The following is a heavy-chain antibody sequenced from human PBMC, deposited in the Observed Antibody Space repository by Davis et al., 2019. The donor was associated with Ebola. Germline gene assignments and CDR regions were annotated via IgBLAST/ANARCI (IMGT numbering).Heavy chain of an antibody. Sequence: ASVKVSCNAXXXTFTGYYMHWVRQAPGQGLEWMGWINPNSGGTNYAQKFQGRVTMTRDTSISTAYMELSRLRSDDTAVYYCARDRPAAIRSVNWFDPWGQGTLVTVSS. CDR2: INPNSGGT. D-gene: IGHD2-2*02. CDR1: XXTFTGYY. CDR3: ARDRPAAIRSVNWFDP. V-gene: IGHV1-2*02. J-gene: IGHJ5*02.